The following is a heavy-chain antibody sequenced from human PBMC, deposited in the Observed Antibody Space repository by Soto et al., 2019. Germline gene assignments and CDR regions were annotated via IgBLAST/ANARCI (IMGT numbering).Heavy chain of an antibody. Sequence: QVQLVESGGGLVKPGGSLRLSCAVSGFTFSDYYMTWIRQAPGKGLEWVSYISSSTSHTNYADSVKGRFTISRDNAKNSLFLQMNSLRAVDTAVYYGARGRGAAADYFDFWGQGTLVTVSS. J-gene: IGHJ4*02. D-gene: IGHD6-13*01. CDR1: GFTFSDYY. CDR2: ISSSTSHT. V-gene: IGHV3-11*05. CDR3: ARGRGAAADYFDF.